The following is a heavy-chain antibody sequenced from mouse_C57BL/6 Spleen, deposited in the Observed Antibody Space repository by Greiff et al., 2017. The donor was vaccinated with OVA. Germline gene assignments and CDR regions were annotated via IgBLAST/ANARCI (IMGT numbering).Heavy chain of an antibody. Sequence: EVQGVESGGDLVKPGGSLKLSCAASGFTFSSYGMSWVRQTPDKRLEWVATISSGGSYTYYPDSVKGRFTISRDNAKNTLYLQMSSLKSEDTAMYYCASALPNYYAMDYWGQGTSVTVSS. J-gene: IGHJ4*01. CDR1: GFTFSSYG. D-gene: IGHD2-1*01. CDR3: ASALPNYYAMDY. V-gene: IGHV5-6*01. CDR2: ISSGGSYT.